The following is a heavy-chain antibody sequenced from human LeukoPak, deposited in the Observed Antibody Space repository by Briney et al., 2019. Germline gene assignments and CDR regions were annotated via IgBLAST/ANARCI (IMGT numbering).Heavy chain of an antibody. CDR2: IYYSGTT. Sequence: SETLSLTCTVSGGSISSSSYYWGWIRQPPGKGLEWIGTIYYSGTTYYNPSLKSRVTMSVDTSKNQFSLKLSSVTAADTAVYYCARDSYVPPSGWYKSYYYYMDVWGKGTTVTISS. D-gene: IGHD6-19*01. CDR3: ARDSYVPPSGWYKSYYYYMDV. J-gene: IGHJ6*03. CDR1: GGSISSSSYY. V-gene: IGHV4-39*07.